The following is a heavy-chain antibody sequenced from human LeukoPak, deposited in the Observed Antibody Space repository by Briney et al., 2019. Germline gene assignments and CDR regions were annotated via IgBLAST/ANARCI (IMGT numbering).Heavy chain of an antibody. CDR3: ARDSLEWSSLPDY. CDR1: GFTFSSYD. Sequence: GGSLRLSCAASGFTFSSYDMPWVRQATGKGLEWVSAIGTAGDTYYPGSVKGRFTISRENAKNSLYLQMNSLRAGDTAVYYCARDSLEWSSLPDYWGQGTLVTVSS. CDR2: IGTAGDT. J-gene: IGHJ4*02. D-gene: IGHD3-3*01. V-gene: IGHV3-13*01.